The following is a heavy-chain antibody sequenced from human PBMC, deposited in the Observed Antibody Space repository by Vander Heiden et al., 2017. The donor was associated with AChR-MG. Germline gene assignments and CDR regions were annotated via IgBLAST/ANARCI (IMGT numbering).Heavy chain of an antibody. CDR1: AFTFSSYD. J-gene: IGHJ4*02. D-gene: IGHD4-17*01. V-gene: IGHV3-23*01. CDR2: ISGSGGST. CDR3: AKGVRWTHFDY. Sequence: VQLLQSGGGSVPSGGSQRPPFAASAFTFSSYDMSWVRQAPGKGLEWVSAISGSGGSTYYADSVKGRFTISRDVSKNTLFLQMNSLRAEDTAVYYCAKGVRWTHFDYWGQGTLVTVSS.